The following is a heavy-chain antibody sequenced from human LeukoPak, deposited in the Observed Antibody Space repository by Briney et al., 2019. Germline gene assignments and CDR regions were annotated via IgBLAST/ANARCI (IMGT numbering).Heavy chain of an antibody. Sequence: PSETLSLTCTVSGGSISSSSYHWGWIRQPPGKGLEWIGSISYSGSTYYNLSLKRRVTISVDTSKTQFSLKLNSLTAADTAVYFCARLGGVYGGYYFDYWGQGTLVTVSS. CDR1: GGSISSSSYH. D-gene: IGHD2-8*02. CDR2: ISYSGST. V-gene: IGHV4-39*01. J-gene: IGHJ4*02. CDR3: ARLGGVYGGYYFDY.